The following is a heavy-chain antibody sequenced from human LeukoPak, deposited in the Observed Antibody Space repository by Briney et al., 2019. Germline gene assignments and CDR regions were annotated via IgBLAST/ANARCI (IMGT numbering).Heavy chain of an antibody. CDR1: GFSFRTYW. D-gene: IGHD5-12*01. V-gene: IGHV3-7*01. J-gene: IGHJ4*02. Sequence: GGSLRLSCAVSGFSFRTYWMTWVRQAPGKGLEWVANIRPDGTEKNYVDSVRGRFTISRDNADNSLYLQMNSLRAEDTAVYFCAGDSGNSGYYVLDYWGQGTLVTVSS. CDR2: IRPDGTEK. CDR3: AGDSGNSGYYVLDY.